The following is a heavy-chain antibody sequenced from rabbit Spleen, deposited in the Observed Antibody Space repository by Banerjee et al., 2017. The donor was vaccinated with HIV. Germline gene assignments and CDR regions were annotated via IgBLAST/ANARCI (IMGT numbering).Heavy chain of an antibody. CDR1: GFSFSNKAV. CDR3: ARDLVGVIGWNFYL. D-gene: IGHD2-1*01. Sequence: QEQLVEYGGDLVQPEGSLTLTCKASGFSFSNKAVMCWVRQAPGKGLQWIGCINASTGRPVYATWASGRFTISRTSSTTVTLRMTSLTAADRATYFCARDLVGVIGWNFYLWGPGTLVTVS. V-gene: IGHV1S45*01. CDR2: INASTGRP. J-gene: IGHJ4*01.